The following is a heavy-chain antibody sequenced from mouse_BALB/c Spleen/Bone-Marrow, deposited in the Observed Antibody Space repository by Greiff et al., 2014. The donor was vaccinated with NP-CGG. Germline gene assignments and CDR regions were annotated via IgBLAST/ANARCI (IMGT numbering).Heavy chain of an antibody. V-gene: IGHV1-18*01. J-gene: IGHJ3*01. CDR3: ARVGELRRGAWFPY. CDR2: INSYNGGT. Sequence: DVKLQESGPELVKPGASMKISCKASGYSFTGYTMNWVKQSHGKNLEWIGLINSYNGGTSYNQKFKDKATLTVDKSSSTAYMELLSLTSEDSAVYYCARVGELRRGAWFPYWGQGTLVTVSA. CDR1: GYSFTGYT. D-gene: IGHD3-3*01.